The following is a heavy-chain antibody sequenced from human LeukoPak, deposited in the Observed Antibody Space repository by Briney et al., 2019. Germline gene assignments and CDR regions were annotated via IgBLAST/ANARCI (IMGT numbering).Heavy chain of an antibody. CDR2: INPNSGGT. J-gene: IGHJ4*02. V-gene: IGHV1-2*02. CDR3: ARAYSSSWSPLSDYFDY. CDR1: GYTFTGYY. Sequence: ASVKVSCKASGYTFTGYYMHWVRQAPAQGLEWMGCINPNSGGTNYAQKFQGRVTTTRDKSISTAYMELSRLRSDDTAVYYRARAYSSSWSPLSDYFDYWGQGTLVTVSS. D-gene: IGHD6-13*01.